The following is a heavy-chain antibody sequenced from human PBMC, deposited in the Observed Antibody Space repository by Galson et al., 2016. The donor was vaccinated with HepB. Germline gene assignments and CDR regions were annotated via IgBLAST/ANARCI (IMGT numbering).Heavy chain of an antibody. V-gene: IGHV1-18*04. CDR1: GYTFANYG. J-gene: IGHJ4*02. CDR2: ISTYNGDT. Sequence: SVKVSCKASGYTFANYGMSWVRQAPGQALQWMGWISTYNGDTDYAQKFQGRVTMTTDTSTSTVYMELRSLRSDDPAVYYCAREWHYSGRPFDCWGQGTLVNVSS. CDR3: AREWHYSGRPFDC. D-gene: IGHD3-10*01.